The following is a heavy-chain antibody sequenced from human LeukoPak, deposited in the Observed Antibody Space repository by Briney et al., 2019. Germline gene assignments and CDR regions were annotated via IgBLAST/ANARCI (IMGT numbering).Heavy chain of an antibody. Sequence: ASVKVSCKASGGTFSSYAIRWVRQAPGQGVEWMGGIFPIFGTANYAQKFQGRVTITTDESTSTAYMELSSLRSEDTAVYDWARDAEGHYYFDYWGQGTLVTVSS. CDR1: GGTFSSYA. CDR2: IFPIFGTA. CDR3: ARDAEGHYYFDY. V-gene: IGHV1-69*05. J-gene: IGHJ4*02.